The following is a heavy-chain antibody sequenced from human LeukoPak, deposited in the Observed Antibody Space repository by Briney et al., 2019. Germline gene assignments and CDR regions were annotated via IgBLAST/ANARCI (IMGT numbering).Heavy chain of an antibody. J-gene: IGHJ5*02. CDR1: GFTFSSYG. CDR3: AKDGGLPYNWFDP. D-gene: IGHD5-12*01. V-gene: IGHV3-30*02. Sequence: GGSLRLSCAASGFTFSSYGMHWVRQAPGKGLEWVAFIRYDGSNKYYADSVKGRFTISRDNSKNTLYLQMNSLRAEDTAVYYCAKDGGLPYNWFDPWGQGTLVTVSS. CDR2: IRYDGSNK.